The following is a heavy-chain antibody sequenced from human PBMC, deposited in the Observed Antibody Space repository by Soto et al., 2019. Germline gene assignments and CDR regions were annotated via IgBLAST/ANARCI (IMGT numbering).Heavy chain of an antibody. CDR3: ASDDVTPYGSGSYRFDY. D-gene: IGHD3-10*01. CDR1: GGSISSGGYY. Sequence: SETLSLTCTVFGGSISSGGYYWSWIRQHPGKGLEWIGYIYYSGSTYYNPSLKSRVTISVDTSKNQFSLKLSSVTAADTAVYYCASDDVTPYGSGSYRFDYWGQGTLVTVSS. CDR2: IYYSGST. V-gene: IGHV4-31*03. J-gene: IGHJ4*02.